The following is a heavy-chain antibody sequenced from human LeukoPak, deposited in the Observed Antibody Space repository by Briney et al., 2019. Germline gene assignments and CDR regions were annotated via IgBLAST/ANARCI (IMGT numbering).Heavy chain of an antibody. D-gene: IGHD2-2*01. CDR1: GGSFSGYY. V-gene: IGHV4-34*01. CDR2: INHSGRT. Sequence: SETLSLTCAVYGGSFSGYYWSWIRQPPGKGLEWIGEINHSGRTNYNPSLKSRVTISVDTSKNQFSLKLSSVTAADTAVYYCARVRVPDCSSTSCSGVDYWGQGTLVTVSS. J-gene: IGHJ4*02. CDR3: ARVRVPDCSSTSCSGVDY.